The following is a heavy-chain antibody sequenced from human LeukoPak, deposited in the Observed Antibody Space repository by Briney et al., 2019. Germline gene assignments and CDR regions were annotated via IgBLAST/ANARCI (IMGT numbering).Heavy chain of an antibody. Sequence: RGSLRLSRAASGFTSNTYSMNWVRQTPRGGLGWVSHISSSSSTIYYADSVKGRFTISRDNAKTSLYLQMNSLRDEDTAVYYCARVEQQPRAVCGMDVWGPGTTVTVSS. D-gene: IGHD6-13*01. CDR1: GFTSNTYS. CDR3: ARVEQQPRAVCGMDV. V-gene: IGHV3-48*02. CDR2: ISSSSSTI. J-gene: IGHJ6*02.